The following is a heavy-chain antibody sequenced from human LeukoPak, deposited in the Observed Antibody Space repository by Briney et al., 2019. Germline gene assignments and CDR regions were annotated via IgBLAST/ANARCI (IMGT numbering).Heavy chain of an antibody. CDR1: GFIFTTYW. CDR2: INIDGSNT. Sequence: PGGSLRLSCAASGFIFTTYWMHWVRQAPGKGLVWVARINIDGSNTYYADSVKGRFTISRDNAKNTVYLQMNSLRAEDTALYYCAKAYYDILTGPVDYWGQGTLVTVSS. CDR3: AKAYYDILTGPVDY. V-gene: IGHV3-74*01. J-gene: IGHJ4*02. D-gene: IGHD3-9*01.